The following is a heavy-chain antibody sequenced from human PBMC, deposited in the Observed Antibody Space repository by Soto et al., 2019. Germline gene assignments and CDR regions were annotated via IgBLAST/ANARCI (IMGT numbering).Heavy chain of an antibody. CDR2: IIPIFGTA. CDR1: GGTFSSYA. Sequence: SVKVSCKASGGTFSSYAISWVRQAPGQGLEWMGGIIPIFGTANYAQKFQGRVTITADKSTSTAYMELSSLRSGDTAVYYCARVRVVVVPAAIRHYGMDVWGQGTTVTVSS. CDR3: ARVRVVVVPAAIRHYGMDV. J-gene: IGHJ6*02. V-gene: IGHV1-69*06. D-gene: IGHD2-2*02.